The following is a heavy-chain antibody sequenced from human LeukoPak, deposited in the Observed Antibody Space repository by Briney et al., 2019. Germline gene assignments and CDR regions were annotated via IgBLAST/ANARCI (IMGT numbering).Heavy chain of an antibody. CDR2: ISSSSNYI. CDR3: ARNKKGDRYTYGHDY. CDR1: GFTFSSYS. J-gene: IGHJ4*02. D-gene: IGHD5-18*01. V-gene: IGHV3-21*01. Sequence: GGSLRLSCAASGFTFSSYSMNWVRQAPGKGLEWVSSISSSSNYIYYADSMKGRFTISRDNAKNSLYLQMNSLRAEDTAVYYCARNKKGDRYTYGHDYWAQGTPVTISS.